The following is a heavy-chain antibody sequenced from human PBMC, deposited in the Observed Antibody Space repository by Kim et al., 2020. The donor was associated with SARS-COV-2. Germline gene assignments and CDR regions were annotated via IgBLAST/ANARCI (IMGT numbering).Heavy chain of an antibody. V-gene: IGHV3-73*01. Sequence: GGSLRLSCAASGFTFSGSAMHWVRQASGKGLEWVGRIRSKANSYATAYAASVKGRFTISRDDSKNTAYLQMNSLKTEDTAVYYCTRVGGVQRHCWGQGTLVTVSS. CDR3: TRVGGVQRHC. CDR2: IRSKANSYAT. D-gene: IGHD3-3*01. J-gene: IGHJ4*02. CDR1: GFTFSGSA.